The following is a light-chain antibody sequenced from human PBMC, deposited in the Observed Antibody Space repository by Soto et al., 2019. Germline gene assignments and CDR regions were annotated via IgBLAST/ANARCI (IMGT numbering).Light chain of an antibody. CDR2: GAS. CDR1: ESVSSS. CDR3: QQYNNWPT. V-gene: IGKV3-15*01. Sequence: EVVVTQSPTTLSVSPGEGATLSCRATESVSSSLAWYQQKPGQPPRLLMSGASIRAPGIPARFTGGGSGTEFTLTISSLQSEDFAVYYCQQYNNWPTFGRGTKLEIK. J-gene: IGKJ2*01.